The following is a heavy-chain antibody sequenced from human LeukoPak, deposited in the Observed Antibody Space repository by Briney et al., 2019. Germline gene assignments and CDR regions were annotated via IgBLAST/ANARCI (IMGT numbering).Heavy chain of an antibody. J-gene: IGHJ3*02. CDR2: IYYSGST. CDR1: GGSISNYY. V-gene: IGHV4-59*01. CDR3: AGARDSGFFGVVIILSAFDI. Sequence: PSETLSLTCTVSGGSISNYYWSWIRQPPGKGLEWIGYIYYSGSTNYNPSLESRVTISVDTSKNQFSLKLSSMTAADTAVYYCAGARDSGFFGVVIILSAFDIWGQGTMVTVSS. D-gene: IGHD3-3*01.